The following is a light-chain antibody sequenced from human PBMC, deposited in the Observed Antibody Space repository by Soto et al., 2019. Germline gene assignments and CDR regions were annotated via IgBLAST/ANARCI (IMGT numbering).Light chain of an antibody. CDR2: GNS. CDR1: SYNIGAGYD. J-gene: IGLJ2*01. Sequence: QSVLTQPPSVSGAPGQRVTISCAGSSYNIGAGYDVHWYQQLPGTAPKLLIYGNSNRPSGVPDRFSGSKSGTSASLAITGLLAEDEAEYYCQSYDSSLRGSLFGGGTKVTVL. CDR3: QSYDSSLRGSL. V-gene: IGLV1-40*01.